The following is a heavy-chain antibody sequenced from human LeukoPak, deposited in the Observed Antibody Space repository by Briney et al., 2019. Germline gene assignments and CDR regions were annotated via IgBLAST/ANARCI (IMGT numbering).Heavy chain of an antibody. CDR2: IYYSGST. CDR1: GGSISNYY. Sequence: PSETLSLTCTVSGGSISNYYWSWIRQPPGKRLEWIGYIYYSGSTNYNPSLKSRVTISVDTSKNQFSLKLSSVTAADTAVYYCATLNVDTAMVNYFDYWGQGTLVTVSS. D-gene: IGHD5-18*01. CDR3: ATLNVDTAMVNYFDY. V-gene: IGHV4-59*12. J-gene: IGHJ4*02.